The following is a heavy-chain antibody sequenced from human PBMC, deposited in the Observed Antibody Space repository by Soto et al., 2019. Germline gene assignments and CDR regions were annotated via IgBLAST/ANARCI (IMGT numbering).Heavy chain of an antibody. D-gene: IGHD3-22*01. J-gene: IGHJ3*02. Sequence: SVKVSCKASGGTFSSYAISWVRQAPGQGLEWMGGIIPIFGTANYAQKFQGRVTITADESTSTAYMELSSLRSEDTAVYCCARSASLIVGGGAFDIWGQGTMVTVSS. CDR2: IIPIFGTA. CDR3: ARSASLIVGGGAFDI. CDR1: GGTFSSYA. V-gene: IGHV1-69*13.